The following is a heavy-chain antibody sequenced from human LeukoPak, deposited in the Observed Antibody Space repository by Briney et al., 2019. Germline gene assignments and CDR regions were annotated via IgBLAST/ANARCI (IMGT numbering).Heavy chain of an antibody. CDR1: GGSISSSSYY. Sequence: PSETLSLTCTVSGGSISSSSYYWGWIRQPPGKGLEWIGSIYYSGSTYYNPSLKSRVTMSVDTSKNQFSLNLRSVTAADTAVYYCARWYYYGSGSYAPFDFWGQGTLVTVSS. CDR2: IYYSGST. J-gene: IGHJ4*02. D-gene: IGHD3-10*01. V-gene: IGHV4-39*07. CDR3: ARWYYYGSGSYAPFDF.